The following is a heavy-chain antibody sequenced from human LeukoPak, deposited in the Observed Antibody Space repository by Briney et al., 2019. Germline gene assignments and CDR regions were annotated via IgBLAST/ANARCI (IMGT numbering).Heavy chain of an antibody. CDR3: ARDGPGDINDY. CDR1: GFTFSNYW. Sequence: PGGSLRLSCAASGFTFSNYWMHWVRQAPGEGLVWLSGITPDGSGTRYVDSVKGRFTISRDNAKNTVYLQMNSLRTEDTAVYYCARDGPGDINDYWGQGTLVTVSS. D-gene: IGHD3-9*01. CDR2: ITPDGSGT. J-gene: IGHJ4*02. V-gene: IGHV3-74*01.